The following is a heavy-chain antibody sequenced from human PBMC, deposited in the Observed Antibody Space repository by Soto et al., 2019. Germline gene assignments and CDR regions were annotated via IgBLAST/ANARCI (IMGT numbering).Heavy chain of an antibody. CDR1: GGTFSSYA. Sequence: QVQLVQSGAEVKKPGSSVNVSCKASGGTFSSYAITWVRQAPGQGLEWMGGIIPIFGTANYAQKFQGRVTIPADXSXSPXYMELSSLRSEDTAVYYCARDRGPSSGYYPYWFDPWGQGTLVTVSS. CDR2: IIPIFGTA. J-gene: IGHJ5*02. D-gene: IGHD3-22*01. V-gene: IGHV1-69*12. CDR3: ARDRGPSSGYYPYWFDP.